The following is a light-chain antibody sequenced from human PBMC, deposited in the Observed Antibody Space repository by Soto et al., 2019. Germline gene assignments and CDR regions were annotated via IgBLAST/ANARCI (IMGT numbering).Light chain of an antibody. V-gene: IGKV3-11*01. J-gene: IGKJ5*01. CDR2: DAY. Sequence: VLTQSPVTLSLSPGERATLSCRASQSFRGLLAWYQQKPGKAPRLLIYDAYNRATGIPPRFSGSGSGTDFTLTISSLEPEDSAVYYCQQRHMWTITFGQGTRLEIK. CDR3: QQRHMWTIT. CDR1: QSFRGL.